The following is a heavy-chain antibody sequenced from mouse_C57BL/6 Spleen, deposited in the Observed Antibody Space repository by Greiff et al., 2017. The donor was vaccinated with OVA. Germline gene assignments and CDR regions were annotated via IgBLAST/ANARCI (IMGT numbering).Heavy chain of an antibody. J-gene: IGHJ4*01. CDR3: ARSITTVVAPGAMDY. D-gene: IGHD1-1*01. CDR2: IYPGSGST. CDR1: GYTFTSYW. V-gene: IGHV1-55*01. Sequence: VQLQQPGAELVKPGASVKMSCKASGYTFTSYWITWVKQRPGQGLEWIGDIYPGSGSTNYNEKFKSKATLTVDTSSSTAYMQLSSLTSEDSAVYYCARSITTVVAPGAMDYWGQGTSVTVSS.